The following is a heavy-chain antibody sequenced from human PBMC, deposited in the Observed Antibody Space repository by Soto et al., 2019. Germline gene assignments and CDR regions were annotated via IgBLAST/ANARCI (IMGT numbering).Heavy chain of an antibody. CDR1: GFTFNSYA. D-gene: IGHD4-17*01. CDR2: ITYDGRNK. V-gene: IGHV3-30*04. Sequence: QVHLVESGGGVVQPGRSLRLSCIASGFTFNSYAMHWVRQSPGKGLEWLSHITYDGRNKNYAESVQGRFTISRDDSKNTLYLQMNSLRAVDTAIYFCARGVYGNYFDPWGQGTLVTVSS. CDR3: ARGVYGNYFDP. J-gene: IGHJ5*02.